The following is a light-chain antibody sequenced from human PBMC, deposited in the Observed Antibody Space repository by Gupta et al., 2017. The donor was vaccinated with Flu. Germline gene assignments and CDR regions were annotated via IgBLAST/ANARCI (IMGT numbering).Light chain of an antibody. V-gene: IGKV1-12*01. CDR2: AAS. J-gene: IGKJ1*01. Sequence: VDTITITCRANQDSSAWLAWYQQKPGKAPKLLMSAASSLESGVPTRFSGSGSGTDFTLTISRLQPEDFATYYCQRTDNFPWTFGQGTKVEIK. CDR1: QDSSAW. CDR3: QRTDNFPWT.